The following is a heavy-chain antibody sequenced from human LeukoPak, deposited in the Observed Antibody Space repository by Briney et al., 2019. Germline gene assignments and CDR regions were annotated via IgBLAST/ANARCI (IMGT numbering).Heavy chain of an antibody. V-gene: IGHV4-34*01. Sequence: PSETLSLTCAVYGGSFSGYYWSWIRQPPGKGLEWIGEINHSGSTNYNPSLKSRVTISVDTSKNQFSLKLSSVTAADTAVYYCAKGPLPPIGHWGQGTLVTVSS. CDR3: AKGPLPPIGH. CDR1: GGSFSGYY. J-gene: IGHJ5*02. CDR2: INHSGST.